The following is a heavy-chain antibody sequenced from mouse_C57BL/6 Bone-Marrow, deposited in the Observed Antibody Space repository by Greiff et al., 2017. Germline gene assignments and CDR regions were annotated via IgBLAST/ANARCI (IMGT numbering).Heavy chain of an antibody. V-gene: IGHV1-26*01. CDR2: INPNNSGT. Sequence: VQLQQSGPELVKPGASVKISCKASGYTFTDYYMNWVKQSHGKSLEWIGDINPNNSGTSYNQKFKGKATLTVDKSSSTAYMELRSLTSEDSAVYYYARELRLRFAYWGQGTLVTVSA. CDR1: GYTFTDYY. D-gene: IGHD3-2*02. J-gene: IGHJ3*01. CDR3: ARELRLRFAY.